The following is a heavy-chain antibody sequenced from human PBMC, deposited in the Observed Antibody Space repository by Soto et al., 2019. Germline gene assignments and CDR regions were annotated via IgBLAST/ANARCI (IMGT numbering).Heavy chain of an antibody. Sequence: GGSLRLSCAASGFTFSSFAMSWVRQAPGKGLDWVSAISGSGGSTYSADSVKGRFTISRDNSKNTLYLQMSSLRAEDTAVYYCASVCYYDSSGYCLDYWGQGTLVTVSS. J-gene: IGHJ4*02. CDR2: ISGSGGST. V-gene: IGHV3-23*01. D-gene: IGHD3-22*01. CDR3: ASVCYYDSSGYCLDY. CDR1: GFTFSSFA.